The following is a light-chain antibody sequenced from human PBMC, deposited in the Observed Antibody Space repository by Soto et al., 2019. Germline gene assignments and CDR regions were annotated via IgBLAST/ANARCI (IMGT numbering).Light chain of an antibody. CDR1: QSVSSNY. V-gene: IGKV3-20*01. CDR3: HQYDTSTPLT. J-gene: IGKJ4*01. CDR2: GAS. Sequence: EIVLTQSPGTLSLSPGDRDTLSCRASQSVSSNYLAWYQQKPGQAPRLLIYGASSRATGIPDRFSGSGSGTDFALTISRLEPQDFAVYYCHQYDTSTPLTFEGVTKVEI.